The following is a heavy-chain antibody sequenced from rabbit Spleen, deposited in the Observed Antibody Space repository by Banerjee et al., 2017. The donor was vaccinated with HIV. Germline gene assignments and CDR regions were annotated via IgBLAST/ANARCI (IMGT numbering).Heavy chain of an antibody. CDR1: GISFGISDY. CDR2: IDAGSSDFT. J-gene: IGHJ6*01. Sequence: QSLEESGGGLVKPGGTLTLTCKASGISFGISDYMCWVRQAPGKGLEWIACIDAGSSDFTYHANWAKGRFTISKTSSTTVTLQATSLTVADTATYFCARDSSSSFSSYGMDLWGLGTLVTVS. D-gene: IGHD1-1*01. V-gene: IGHV1S40*01. CDR3: ARDSSSSFSSYGMDL.